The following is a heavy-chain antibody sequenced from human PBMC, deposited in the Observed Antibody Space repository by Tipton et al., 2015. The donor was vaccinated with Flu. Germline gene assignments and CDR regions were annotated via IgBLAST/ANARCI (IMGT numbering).Heavy chain of an antibody. CDR3: ARGYCSGGSCYYFDY. Sequence: QLVQSGAEVKKPGASVKVSCKASGYTFTGYYMHWVRQAPGQGLEWMGWISAYNGNTNYAQKLQGRVTMTTDTSTSTAYMELRSLRSDDTAVYYCARGYCSGGSCYYFDYWGQGTLVTASS. CDR1: GYTFTGYY. V-gene: IGHV1-18*04. CDR2: ISAYNGNT. J-gene: IGHJ4*02. D-gene: IGHD2-15*01.